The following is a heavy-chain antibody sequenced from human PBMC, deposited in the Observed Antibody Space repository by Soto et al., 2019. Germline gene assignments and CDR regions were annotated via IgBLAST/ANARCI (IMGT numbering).Heavy chain of an antibody. J-gene: IGHJ3*02. Sequence: QVQLQESGPGLVKPSGTLSLTCAVSSGSISSSNWWSWVRQPPGKGLEWIGEIYHSGSTNYNPSLKSRVTISVDKSRNKSSLKLSSVTAADTAVYYCARVRLAFWSGRRHINDAFISGAKGQWSPSLQ. CDR3: ARVRLAFWSGRRHINDAFIS. D-gene: IGHD3-3*01. CDR1: SGSISSSNW. V-gene: IGHV4-4*02. CDR2: IYHSGST.